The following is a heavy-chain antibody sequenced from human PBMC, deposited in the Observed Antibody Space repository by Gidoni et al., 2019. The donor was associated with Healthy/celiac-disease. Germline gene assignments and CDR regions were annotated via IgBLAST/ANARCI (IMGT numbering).Heavy chain of an antibody. D-gene: IGHD6-19*01. Sequence: QVQLQESGPGLVKPSETLSLTCTVSGGSISRSYWSWIRQPPGKGLEWIGYIYYSGSTNYNPSLKSRVTISVDTSKNQFSLKLSSVTAADTAVYYCARHHAVAGTSQRLAPFDYWGQGTLITVSS. CDR3: ARHHAVAGTSQRLAPFDY. CDR1: GGSISRSY. CDR2: IYYSGST. J-gene: IGHJ4*02. V-gene: IGHV4-59*08.